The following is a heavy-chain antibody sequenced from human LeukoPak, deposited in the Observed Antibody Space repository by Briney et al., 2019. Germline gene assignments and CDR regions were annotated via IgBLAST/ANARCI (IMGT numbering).Heavy chain of an antibody. Sequence: SETLSLTCAVSGGSFSSSNWWSWVRQPPGKGLEWIGEIYQSGSTNYNPSLKSRVTISVDKSKNQFSLKLSSVTAADTAVYYCARAPIVVELNAFHIWGQGTMVTVSS. D-gene: IGHD2-21*01. J-gene: IGHJ3*02. CDR3: ARAPIVVELNAFHI. CDR2: IYQSGST. CDR1: GGSFSSSNW. V-gene: IGHV4-4*02.